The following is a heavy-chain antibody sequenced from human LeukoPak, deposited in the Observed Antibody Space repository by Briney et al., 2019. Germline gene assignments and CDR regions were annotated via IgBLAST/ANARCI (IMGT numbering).Heavy chain of an antibody. V-gene: IGHV3-9*01. CDR1: GFTFDDYA. CDR3: AKDGVYSSGWYEVGH. J-gene: IGHJ4*02. D-gene: IGHD6-19*01. Sequence: GRSLRLSCAAAGFTFDDYAMHWVRQAPGKGLEWVSGISWNSGSIGYVDSVKGRFTISRDNAKNSLYLQMNSLRAEDTALYYCAKDGVYSSGWYEVGHWGQGTLVTVSS. CDR2: ISWNSGSI.